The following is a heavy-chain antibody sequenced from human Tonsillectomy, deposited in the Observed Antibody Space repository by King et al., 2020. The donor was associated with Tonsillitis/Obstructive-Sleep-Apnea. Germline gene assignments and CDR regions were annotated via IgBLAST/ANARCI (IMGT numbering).Heavy chain of an antibody. Sequence: VQLQQWGAGLLKPSETLSLTCAVYGGSFSGYYWSWIRQPPGKGLEWVGEINHSGSTNYNPSLKSRVTITVETSKNQFSLKLSSVIAADTAVYYCARGRDDYRKWFAPWGQGTLVTVSS. V-gene: IGHV4-34*01. CDR1: GGSFSGYY. CDR3: ARGRDDYRKWFAP. CDR2: INHSGST. J-gene: IGHJ5*02. D-gene: IGHD4-11*01.